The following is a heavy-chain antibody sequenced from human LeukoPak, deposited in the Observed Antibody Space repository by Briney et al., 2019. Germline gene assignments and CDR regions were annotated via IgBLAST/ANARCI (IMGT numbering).Heavy chain of an antibody. CDR1: GFPFSTHS. V-gene: IGHV3-21*01. D-gene: IGHD1-26*01. CDR3: ARDRRGSYYWFDP. Sequence: PGGSLRLSCAASGFPFSTHSLNWVRQAPGKGLEWVSSISSSSSYIYYADSVKGRFTISRDNAKNSLYLQMNSLRAEDTAVYYCARDRRGSYYWFDPWGQGTLVTVSS. CDR2: ISSSSSYI. J-gene: IGHJ5*02.